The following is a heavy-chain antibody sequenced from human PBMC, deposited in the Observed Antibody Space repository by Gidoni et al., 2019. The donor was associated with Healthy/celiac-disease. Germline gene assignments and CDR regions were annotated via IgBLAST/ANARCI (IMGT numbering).Heavy chain of an antibody. CDR1: GFTFSSYS. V-gene: IGHV3-21*01. J-gene: IGHJ6*02. D-gene: IGHD2-2*01. CDR2: ISSSSSYI. CDR3: ASWLAPAAIGGYYYYGMDV. Sequence: EVQLVESGGGLVKPGGSLRLSCAASGFTFSSYSINWVRQAPGKGMEWVSSISSSSSYIYYADSVKGRFTISRDNAKNSLYLQMNSLRAEDTAVYYCASWLAPAAIGGYYYYGMDVWGQGTTVTVSS.